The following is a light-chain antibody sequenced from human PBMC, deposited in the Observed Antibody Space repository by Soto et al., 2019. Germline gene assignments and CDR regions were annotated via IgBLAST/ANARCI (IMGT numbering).Light chain of an antibody. Sequence: QSALTQPRSESGSPGQSVTISCTGTSSDVGGYNSVSWYQHHPGKAPKLMIYDVTKRPSGVPDRFSGSKSGNTASLTISGLQAEDQADYYCCSYAGSRVVFGGGTKLTLL. CDR3: CSYAGSRVV. CDR1: SSDVGGYNS. V-gene: IGLV2-11*01. CDR2: DVT. J-gene: IGLJ2*01.